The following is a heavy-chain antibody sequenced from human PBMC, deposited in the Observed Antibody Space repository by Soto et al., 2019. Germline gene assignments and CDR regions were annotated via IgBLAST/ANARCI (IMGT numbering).Heavy chain of an antibody. CDR1: GFTFSGSA. CDR3: TRGYSGNDFYYYGMDV. D-gene: IGHD5-12*01. Sequence: PGGSLRLSCAASGFTFSGSAMHWVRQASGKGLEWVGRIRSKTNNYATAYAASVKGRFAISREDSKNTAFLQMNSLKTEDTAVYYCTRGYSGNDFYYYGMDVWGQGTTVTVSS. J-gene: IGHJ6*02. CDR2: IRSKTNNYAT. V-gene: IGHV3-73*01.